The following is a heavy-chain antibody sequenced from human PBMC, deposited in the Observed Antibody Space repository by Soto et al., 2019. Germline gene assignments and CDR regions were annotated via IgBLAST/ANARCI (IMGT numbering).Heavy chain of an antibody. CDR2: IYIGAST. V-gene: IGHV3-66*01. Sequence: EVQLVESGGGLVQPGGSLRLSCAASGFTVSSYSMNWVRQAPGKGLEWVSVIYIGASTLYADSEKGRFTISSDISENTLSLHINRLRAEDTAVYYSSRARSLSEWLLGPPTLIHGFDYWGQGTLVTVSS. CDR3: SRARSLSEWLLGPPTLIHGFDY. D-gene: IGHD3-3*01. CDR1: GFTVSSYS. J-gene: IGHJ4*02.